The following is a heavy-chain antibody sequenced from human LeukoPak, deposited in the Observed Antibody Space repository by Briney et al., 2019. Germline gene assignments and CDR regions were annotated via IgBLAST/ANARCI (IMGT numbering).Heavy chain of an antibody. Sequence: PETLSLTCTVSGGSISSSSYYWGWIRQPPGKGLEWIGSIYYSGSTNYNPSLKSRVTMSVDTSKNQFSLKLSSVTAADTAVYYCARWDCSSTSCPAGFDYWGQGTLVTVSS. CDR3: ARWDCSSTSCPAGFDY. CDR2: IYYSGST. D-gene: IGHD2-2*01. CDR1: GGSISSSSYY. V-gene: IGHV4-39*07. J-gene: IGHJ4*02.